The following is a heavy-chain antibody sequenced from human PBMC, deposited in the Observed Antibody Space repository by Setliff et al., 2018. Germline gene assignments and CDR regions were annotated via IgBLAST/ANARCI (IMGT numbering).Heavy chain of an antibody. CDR2: IYYGGST. CDR1: GGSINSYY. V-gene: IGHV4-59*12. CDR3: ASSSGFYYYDSSGYDY. J-gene: IGHJ4*02. D-gene: IGHD3-22*01. Sequence: PSETLSLTCIVSGGSINSYYWNWIRQPPGKGLEWIGYIYYGGSTNYNPSLNSRVAISVDTSKNQFSLKLSSVTAADTAVYYCASSSGFYYYDSSGYDYWGQGTLVTVSS.